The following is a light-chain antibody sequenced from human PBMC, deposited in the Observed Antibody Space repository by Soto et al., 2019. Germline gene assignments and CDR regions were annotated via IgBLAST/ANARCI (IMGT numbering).Light chain of an antibody. CDR2: DVN. CDR1: SSDVGGYNY. V-gene: IGLV2-14*01. CDR3: SSYTSSSTLGV. Sequence: QSALTQPASVSGSLGQSITISCTGTSSDVGGYNYVSWYQHHPGKAPKLMIYDVNNRPSGVSNRFSGSKSGNTASLTISGLQAEDEADYYCSSYTSSSTLGVFGGGTQLTVL. J-gene: IGLJ2*01.